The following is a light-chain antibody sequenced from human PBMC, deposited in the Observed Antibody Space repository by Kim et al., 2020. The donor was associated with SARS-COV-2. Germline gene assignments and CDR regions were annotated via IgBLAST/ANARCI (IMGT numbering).Light chain of an antibody. V-gene: IGKV3-15*01. J-gene: IGKJ1*01. CDR2: GAS. CDR1: QSVSGN. Sequence: VFQGERVTLSCRASQSVSGNLAWYQHKPGQPPRLLIYGASSRAPGIAARFSASGSGTDFTLTISSLQSEDFAVYYCQQYNNWPGTFGPGTKVDIK. CDR3: QQYNNWPGT.